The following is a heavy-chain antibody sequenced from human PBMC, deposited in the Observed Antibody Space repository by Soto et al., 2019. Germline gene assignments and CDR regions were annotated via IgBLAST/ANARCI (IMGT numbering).Heavy chain of an antibody. CDR1: GFTFSSNW. J-gene: IGHJ6*02. D-gene: IGHD6-6*01. CDR2: IKQDGSEK. V-gene: IGHV3-7*05. Sequence: EVQLVESGGGLVQPGGSLRLSCAASGFTFSSNWMSWVRQAPGKGLEWVANIKQDGSEKYYVDSVKGRFTISRDNAKNSLYLQMNSLRAEDTAVYYGARDDPPRAARLVCGMDVWGQGTTVTVSS. CDR3: ARDDPPRAARLVCGMDV.